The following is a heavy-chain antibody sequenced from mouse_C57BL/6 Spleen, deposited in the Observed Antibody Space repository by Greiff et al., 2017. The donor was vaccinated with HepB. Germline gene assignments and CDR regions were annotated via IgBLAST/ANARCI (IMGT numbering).Heavy chain of an antibody. V-gene: IGHV2-6*01. D-gene: IGHD3-2*02. CDR2: IWGVGST. CDR1: GFSLTSYG. CDR3: ASQDSSGLFAY. J-gene: IGHJ3*01. Sequence: VQLVESGPGLVAPSQSLSITCTVSGFSLTSYGVDWVRQSPGKGLEWLGVIWGVGSTNYNSALKSRLSISKDNSKSQVFLKMNSLQTDDTAMYYCASQDSSGLFAYWGQGTLVTVSA.